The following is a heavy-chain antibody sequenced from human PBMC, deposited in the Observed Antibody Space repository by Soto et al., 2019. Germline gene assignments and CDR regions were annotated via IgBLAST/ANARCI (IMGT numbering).Heavy chain of an antibody. J-gene: IGHJ4*02. V-gene: IGHV3-NL1*01. D-gene: IGHD2-15*01. CDR3: ATDFSWRQFDY. CDR2: IYKDGRDVTDGST. CDR1: GFSVSTNY. Sequence: VYLVESGGGSVQPGGSLRLSCTGSGFSVSTNYMTWVRQAPGKGLEWVAVIYKDGRDVTDGSTYYADSVKDRFVISRDNSRNTLFLQMNSLRVEDTAVYYCATDFSWRQFDYWGQGTLVTVSS.